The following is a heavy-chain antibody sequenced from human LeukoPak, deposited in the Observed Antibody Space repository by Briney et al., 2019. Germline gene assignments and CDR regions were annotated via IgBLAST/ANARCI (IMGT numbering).Heavy chain of an antibody. CDR1: GFTFSSYG. CDR3: ARDRTTTVTYFDY. Sequence: PGGSLRLSCAASGFTFSSYGMHWVRQAPGKGLEWVAVIWYDGSNKYYADSVKGRFTISRDNSKNTLYLQMNSLRAEDTAVYYCARDRTTTVTYFDYWGQGTLVTVSS. J-gene: IGHJ4*02. CDR2: IWYDGSNK. V-gene: IGHV3-33*01. D-gene: IGHD4-17*01.